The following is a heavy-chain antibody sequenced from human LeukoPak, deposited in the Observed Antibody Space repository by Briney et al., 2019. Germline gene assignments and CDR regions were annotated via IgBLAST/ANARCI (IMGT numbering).Heavy chain of an antibody. D-gene: IGHD6-13*01. Sequence: GGSLRLSCAASRFTFSSYAMSWVRQAPGKGLEWVSAISGSGVITYCADSVKGRFTMSRDNSKNTLYLQMNSLRAEDTAVYYCAKEGYSSTWNADFDYWGQGTLVIVSS. CDR1: RFTFSSYA. CDR3: AKEGYSSTWNADFDY. J-gene: IGHJ4*02. V-gene: IGHV3-23*01. CDR2: ISGSGVIT.